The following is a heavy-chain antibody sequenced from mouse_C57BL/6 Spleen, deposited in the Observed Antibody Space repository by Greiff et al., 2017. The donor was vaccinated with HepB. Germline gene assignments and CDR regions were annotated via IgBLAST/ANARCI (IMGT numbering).Heavy chain of an antibody. CDR2: TFYSGIT. D-gene: IGHD2-4*01. J-gene: IGHJ1*01. V-gene: IGHV3-3*01. CDR3: ARGPDHDGGSWYFDV. CDR1: GFSINSDCY. Sequence: VQLQQSGPSLVRPSQTLSLTCTVTGFSINSDCYWLWIRQFPGNKLEYIGYTFYSGITYYNPSLESRTYITRDTSKNQFSLKLSSVTTEDTATYYCARGPDHDGGSWYFDVWGAGTTVTVSS.